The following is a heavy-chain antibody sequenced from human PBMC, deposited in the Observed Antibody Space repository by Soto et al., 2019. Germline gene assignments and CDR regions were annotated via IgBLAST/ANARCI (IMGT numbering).Heavy chain of an antibody. J-gene: IGHJ4*02. CDR2: ISATGGGT. D-gene: IGHD3-16*01. V-gene: IGHV3-23*01. Sequence: LRLSCAASGFKFSNYAMSWVRQAPGRGLEWVSLISATGGGTYYADSVKGRFTISRDNSHNTLYLQVHSLTAEDTAVYYCAKDRRAGGNSAFYFDFWGQGAQVTVSS. CDR3: AKDRRAGGNSAFYFDF. CDR1: GFKFSNYA.